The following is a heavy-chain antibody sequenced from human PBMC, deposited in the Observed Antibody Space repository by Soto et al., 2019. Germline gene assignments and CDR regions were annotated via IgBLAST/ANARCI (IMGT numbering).Heavy chain of an antibody. CDR1: GFTFRDYT. CDR2: ILSDYNT. V-gene: IGHV3-23*03. CDR3: ARRTSGYFGY. J-gene: IGHJ4*02. Sequence: EVQLLESGGGLVQPGGSLTLACAASGFTFRDYTMSWVRQAPGKVLEFISVILSDYNTYYADSVRGRFTISRDSSKNMLYLEMNSLRAEDTAVYYCARRTSGYFGYWGQGALVTVSS. D-gene: IGHD6-19*01.